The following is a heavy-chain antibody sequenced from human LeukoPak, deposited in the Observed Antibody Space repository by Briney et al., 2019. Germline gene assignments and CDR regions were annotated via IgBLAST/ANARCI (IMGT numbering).Heavy chain of an antibody. Sequence: GGSLRLSCAASGFAFSVCWMSWVRQAPGKGLEWVANINQDGSEKYYVDSVTGRFTISRDNAKNSLYLQMNSLRAEDTAVYYCAKYSNLGYWGQGTLVTVSS. CDR3: AKYSNLGY. CDR2: INQDGSEK. CDR1: GFAFSVCW. D-gene: IGHD2/OR15-2a*01. J-gene: IGHJ4*02. V-gene: IGHV3-7*01.